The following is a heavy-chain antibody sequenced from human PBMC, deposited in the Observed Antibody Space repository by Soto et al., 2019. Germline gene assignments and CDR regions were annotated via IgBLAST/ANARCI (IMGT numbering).Heavy chain of an antibody. D-gene: IGHD2-2*01. V-gene: IGHV1-69*08. CDR3: ARDLHCSSTSCFSYYYYGMDV. Sequence: QVQLVQSGAEVKKPGSSVKVSCKASGGTFSSYTISWVRQAPGQGLEWMGRIIPILGIANYAQKFQGRVTITADISTSTAYMELSSLRSEDTAVYYCARDLHCSSTSCFSYYYYGMDVWGQGTTVTVSS. J-gene: IGHJ6*02. CDR2: IIPILGIA. CDR1: GGTFSSYT.